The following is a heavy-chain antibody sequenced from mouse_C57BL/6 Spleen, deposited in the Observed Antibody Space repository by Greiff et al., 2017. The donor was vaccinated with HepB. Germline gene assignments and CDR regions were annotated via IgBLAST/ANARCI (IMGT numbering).Heavy chain of an antibody. J-gene: IGHJ2*01. CDR3: AREATNFDY. CDR2: IYPGDGDT. CDR1: GYAFSSSW. V-gene: IGHV1-82*01. D-gene: IGHD3-2*02. Sequence: VQLQQSGPELVKPGASVKISCKASGYAFSSSWMNWVKQRPGKGLEWIGRIYPGDGDTNYNGKFKGKATRTADKSSSTAYMQLSSLTSEDSAVYFCAREATNFDYWGQGTTLTVSS.